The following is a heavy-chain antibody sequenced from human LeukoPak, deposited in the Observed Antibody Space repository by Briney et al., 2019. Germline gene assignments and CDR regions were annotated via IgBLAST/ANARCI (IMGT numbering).Heavy chain of an antibody. CDR2: IYRFGNT. CDR3: AGRGQRYFRD. CDR1: GDSIYSDH. V-gene: IGHV4-4*08. Sequence: PSETLSLTCTVSGDSIYSDHWSWLRQPPGKGLEWIGYIYRFGNTDYNPSLMRRVTISLDTSKKQLSLNLTSVTAADTAVYYCAGRGQRYFRDWGQGTVDTVSS. J-gene: IGHJ1*01.